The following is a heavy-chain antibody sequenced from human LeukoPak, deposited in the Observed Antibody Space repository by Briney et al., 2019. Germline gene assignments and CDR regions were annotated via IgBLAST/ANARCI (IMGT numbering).Heavy chain of an antibody. Sequence: GGSLRLSCAASGFTFSSYAMSWVRQAPGKGLEWVSAISGSGGSTYYADSVKGRFTISRDNSKNTLYLQMNGLRAEDTAVYYCARDRVVVAATEGYYFDYWGQGTLVTVSS. D-gene: IGHD2-15*01. CDR2: ISGSGGST. V-gene: IGHV3-23*01. J-gene: IGHJ4*02. CDR1: GFTFSSYA. CDR3: ARDRVVVAATEGYYFDY.